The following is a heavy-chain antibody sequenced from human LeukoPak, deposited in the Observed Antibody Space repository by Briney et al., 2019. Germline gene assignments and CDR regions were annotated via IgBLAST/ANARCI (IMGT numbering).Heavy chain of an antibody. V-gene: IGHV3-48*03. Sequence: GGSLRLSCAASGFTFSSYEMNWVRQAPGKGLEWVSYISSSGSTIYYADSVKGRFTISRDNAKNSLYLQMNSLRAEDTAVYYCARDYSGYYYDSSGYYRSYYFDYWGQGTLVTVSS. J-gene: IGHJ4*02. D-gene: IGHD3-22*01. CDR2: ISSSGSTI. CDR1: GFTFSSYE. CDR3: ARDYSGYYYDSSGYYRSYYFDY.